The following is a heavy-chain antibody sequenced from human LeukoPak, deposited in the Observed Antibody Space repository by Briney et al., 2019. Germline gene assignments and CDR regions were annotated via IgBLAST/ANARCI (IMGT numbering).Heavy chain of an antibody. D-gene: IGHD7-27*01. J-gene: IGHJ4*02. CDR1: GGSISSSSYY. CDR2: IYYSEST. Sequence: SETLSLTCTVSGGSISSSSYYWGWIRQPPGKGLEWIGSIYYSESTNYNPSLKSRVTISVDTSKNQFSVKLSSVTAADTAVYYCARGKGWGDYWGQGTLVTVSS. CDR3: ARGKGWGDY. V-gene: IGHV4-39*07.